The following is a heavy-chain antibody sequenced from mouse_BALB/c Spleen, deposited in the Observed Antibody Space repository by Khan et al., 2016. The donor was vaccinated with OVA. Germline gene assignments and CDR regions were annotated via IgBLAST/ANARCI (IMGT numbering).Heavy chain of an antibody. V-gene: IGHV3-2*02. CDR1: GYSITSGYG. J-gene: IGHJ2*01. CDR2: ISYSGST. Sequence: EVQLVESGPGLVKPSQSLSLTCTVTGYSITSGYGWNWIRQFPGNKLEWMGYISYSGSTNSNPSLKSRISITRDTSKNQFFLQLNSVTTEDTATYYCARMARIKYWGQGTTLTVSS. D-gene: IGHD3-3*01. CDR3: ARMARIKY.